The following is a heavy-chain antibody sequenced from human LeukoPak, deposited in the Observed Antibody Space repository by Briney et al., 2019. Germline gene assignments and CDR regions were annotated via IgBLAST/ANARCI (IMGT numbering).Heavy chain of an antibody. CDR1: GFTFSSYG. CDR3: AKDLRYGGTFEVDY. CDR2: ISYDGSNK. J-gene: IGHJ4*02. D-gene: IGHD4-23*01. Sequence: PGGSLRLSCAASGFTFSSYGMHWVRQAPGKGLEWVSVISYDGSNKYYADSVKGRFPISRDNSKNTLYLQMNSLRAEDTAVYYCAKDLRYGGTFEVDYWGQGTLVTVSS. V-gene: IGHV3-30*18.